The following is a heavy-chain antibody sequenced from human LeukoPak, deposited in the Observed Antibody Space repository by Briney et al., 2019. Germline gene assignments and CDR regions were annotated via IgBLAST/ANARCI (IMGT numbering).Heavy chain of an antibody. J-gene: IGHJ5*02. Sequence: GGSLRLSCAASGFTFSSYNMNWVRHAPGKGLEWVSSISSSSSYIYYADSVKGRFTISRDNAKKLLYLQMNSLRAEDTAVYYCAVYGSGWFHDWGQGTLVIVSS. V-gene: IGHV3-21*01. D-gene: IGHD6-19*01. CDR3: AVYGSGWFHD. CDR1: GFTFSSYN. CDR2: ISSSSSYI.